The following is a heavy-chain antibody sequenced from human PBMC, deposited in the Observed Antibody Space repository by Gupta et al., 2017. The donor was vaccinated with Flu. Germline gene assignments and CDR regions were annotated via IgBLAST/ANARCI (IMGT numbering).Heavy chain of an antibody. D-gene: IGHD3-3*01. CDR1: ASTSTPSA. V-gene: IGHV1-58*03. Sequence: QMSLVQSGPEVKKPGTSVTVSCSYSASTSTPSAVPWVRLARGHRLEWIGWIAIGSGKSRFAQTLEQRVIFARDVSTTTAYMELSSLRIDDTAVYYCASGRYFFDVWGQGSLVTVSS. J-gene: IGHJ4*02. CDR2: IAIGSGKS. CDR3: ASGRYFFDV.